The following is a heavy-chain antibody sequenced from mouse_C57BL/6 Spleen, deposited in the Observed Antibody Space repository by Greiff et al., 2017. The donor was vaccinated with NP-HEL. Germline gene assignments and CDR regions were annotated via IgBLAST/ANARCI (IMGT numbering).Heavy chain of an antibody. D-gene: IGHD2-14*01. Sequence: QVQLQQPGAELVMPGASVKLSCKASGYTFTSYWMHWVKQRPGQGLEWIGEIDPSDSYTNYNQKFKGKSTLTVDKSSSTAYMQLSSLTSEDSAVYYCARWAGIGNYFDYWGQGTTLTVSS. CDR2: IDPSDSYT. J-gene: IGHJ2*01. V-gene: IGHV1-69*01. CDR3: ARWAGIGNYFDY. CDR1: GYTFTSYW.